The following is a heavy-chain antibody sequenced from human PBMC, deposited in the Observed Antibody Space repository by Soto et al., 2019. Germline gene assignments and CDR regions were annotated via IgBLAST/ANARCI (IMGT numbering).Heavy chain of an antibody. D-gene: IGHD4-17*01. CDR3: ARGQRALITYGPFDP. J-gene: IGHJ5*02. CDR1: GFTLSSYA. V-gene: IGHV3-23*01. Sequence: QDGGSLRLACAASGFTLSSYAMSGVGQAPGKGLEWVSTFSGTGGYTYYADSVKGRFTISRDDSKNTLFLHMNSLRAADTAVYYCARGQRALITYGPFDPWGQGTLVTVSS. CDR2: FSGTGGYT.